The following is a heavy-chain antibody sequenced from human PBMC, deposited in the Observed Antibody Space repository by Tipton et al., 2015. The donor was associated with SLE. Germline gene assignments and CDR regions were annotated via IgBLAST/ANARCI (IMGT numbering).Heavy chain of an antibody. CDR3: ARGRSMIRGAFDI. J-gene: IGHJ3*02. CDR1: GGSISSGSYC. D-gene: IGHD3-10*01. Sequence: TLSLTCTVSGGSISSGSYCWSWIRQPAGKGLEWIGYIYTSGSTNYNPSLKSRVTISVDTSKNQFSLKLSSVTAEDTAVYYCARGRSMIRGAFDIWGQGTMVTVSS. CDR2: IYTSGST. V-gene: IGHV4-61*09.